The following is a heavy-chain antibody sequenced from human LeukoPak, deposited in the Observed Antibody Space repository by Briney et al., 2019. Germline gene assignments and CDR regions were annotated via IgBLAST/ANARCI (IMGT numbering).Heavy chain of an antibody. CDR2: IYSGGST. Sequence: GGSLRLSCAASGFTVSSNYMSWVRQAPGKGLEWVSVIYSGGSTYYADSVKGRFTISRDNSKNTLYLQMNSLRAEDTALYYCAKGLYCTSTSCSSRFDYWGQGTLVTVSS. CDR1: GFTVSSNY. V-gene: IGHV3-53*01. J-gene: IGHJ4*02. D-gene: IGHD2-2*01. CDR3: AKGLYCTSTSCSSRFDY.